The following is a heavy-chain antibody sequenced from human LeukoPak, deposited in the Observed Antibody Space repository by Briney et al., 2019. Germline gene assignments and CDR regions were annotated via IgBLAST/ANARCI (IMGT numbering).Heavy chain of an antibody. D-gene: IGHD6-13*01. J-gene: IGHJ5*02. CDR1: GFTFSGYD. Sequence: PGGSLRLSCAASGFTFSGYDMSWVRQAPGKGLEWVSYTSSSSSTIYYADSVKSRFTISRDNAKNSLYLQMNSLRAEDTALYYCAKAAAGTTSTGWFDPWGQGTLVTVSS. V-gene: IGHV3-48*04. CDR2: TSSSSSTI. CDR3: AKAAAGTTSTGWFDP.